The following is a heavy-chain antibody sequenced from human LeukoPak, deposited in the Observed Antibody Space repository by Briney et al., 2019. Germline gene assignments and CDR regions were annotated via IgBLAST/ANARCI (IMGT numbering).Heavy chain of an antibody. CDR2: INDRGGIT. V-gene: IGHV3-23*01. Sequence: PGGSLGLSCAASGFTFSSYAMSWVRQAPGKGLEWVSIINDRGGITYAESVKGRFTITRDNSKNTVYLQMNSLRAEDTAVYYCAKGSNIDYWGQGTLVTVSS. CDR3: AKGSNIDY. J-gene: IGHJ4*02. CDR1: GFTFSSYA. D-gene: IGHD4-11*01.